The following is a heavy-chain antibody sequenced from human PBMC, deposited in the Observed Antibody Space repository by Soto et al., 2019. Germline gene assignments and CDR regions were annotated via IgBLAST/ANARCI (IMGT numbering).Heavy chain of an antibody. Sequence: QVQLVESGGGVVQPGRSLRLSCAASGFTFSSYAMHWVRQAPGKGLEWVAVISYDGSNKYYADSVKGRFTISRDNSKNTLYLQMNSLRAEDTAVYYCARKVGATRGNFDYWGQGTLVTVSS. CDR3: ARKVGATRGNFDY. D-gene: IGHD1-26*01. V-gene: IGHV3-30-3*01. CDR2: ISYDGSNK. CDR1: GFTFSSYA. J-gene: IGHJ4*02.